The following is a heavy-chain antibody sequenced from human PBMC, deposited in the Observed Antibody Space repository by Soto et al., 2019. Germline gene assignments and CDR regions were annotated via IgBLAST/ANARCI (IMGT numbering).Heavy chain of an antibody. Sequence: GGSLRLSCAASGFTFSSYGMHWVRQAPGKGLEWVAVISYDGSNKYYADSVKGRFTISRDNSKNTLYLQMNSLRAEDTAVYYCAKGWSCTNGVCYVIDYYYMDVWGKGTTVTVSS. V-gene: IGHV3-30*18. CDR2: ISYDGSNK. J-gene: IGHJ6*03. D-gene: IGHD2-8*01. CDR1: GFTFSSYG. CDR3: AKGWSCTNGVCYVIDYYYMDV.